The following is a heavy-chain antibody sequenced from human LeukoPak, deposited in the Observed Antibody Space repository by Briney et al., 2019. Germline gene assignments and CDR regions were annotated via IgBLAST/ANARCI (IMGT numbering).Heavy chain of an antibody. Sequence: SETLSLTCTVSGYSISSGYYWGWIRQPPGKGLEWIGSIYHSGSTYYNPSLKSRVTISVDTSKNQFSLKLSSVTAADTAVYYCALLWFGTRRRNFDYWGQGTLVTVSS. V-gene: IGHV4-38-2*02. D-gene: IGHD3-10*01. CDR2: IYHSGST. CDR1: GYSISSGYY. J-gene: IGHJ4*02. CDR3: ALLWFGTRRRNFDY.